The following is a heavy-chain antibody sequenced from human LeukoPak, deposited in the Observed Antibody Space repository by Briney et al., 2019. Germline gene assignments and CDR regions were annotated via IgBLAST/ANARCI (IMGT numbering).Heavy chain of an antibody. D-gene: IGHD1-26*01. CDR2: IIPIFGTA. CDR1: GGTFSSYA. CDR3: ARDGRREEDT. V-gene: IGHV1-69*01. Sequence: GASVKVSCKASGGTFSSYAISWVRQAPGQGLEWMGGIIPIFGTANYAQKFQGRVTITADESTSTAYMELSSLRSEDTAVYYCARDGRREEDTWGQGTMVTVSS. J-gene: IGHJ3*02.